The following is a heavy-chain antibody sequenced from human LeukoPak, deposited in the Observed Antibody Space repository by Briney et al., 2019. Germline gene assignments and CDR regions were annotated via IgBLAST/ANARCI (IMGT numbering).Heavy chain of an antibody. J-gene: IGHJ4*02. CDR3: ARDRLGIAAAILSYYDY. D-gene: IGHD6-13*01. V-gene: IGHV3-48*04. CDR1: GFTFSTYS. Sequence: GGSLRLSCAASGFTFSTYSMNWVRQAPGKGLEWVSYISSSSSTIYYADSVKGRFTISRDNAKNSLYLQMNSLRAEDTAVYYCARDRLGIAAAILSYYDYWGQGTLVTVSS. CDR2: ISSSSSTI.